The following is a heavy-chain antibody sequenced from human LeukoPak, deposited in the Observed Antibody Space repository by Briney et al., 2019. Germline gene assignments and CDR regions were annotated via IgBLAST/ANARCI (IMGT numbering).Heavy chain of an antibody. J-gene: IGHJ4*02. CDR1: GGTFSSYA. V-gene: IGHV1-69*13. D-gene: IGHD3-22*01. Sequence: RASVKVSCKASGGTFSSYAISWVRQAPGQGLEWMGGIIPIFGTANYAQKFQGRVTITADESTSTAYMELSSLRSEDTAVYYCARLSEYYYDSSGYPDYWGQGTLVTVSS. CDR2: IIPIFGTA. CDR3: ARLSEYYYDSSGYPDY.